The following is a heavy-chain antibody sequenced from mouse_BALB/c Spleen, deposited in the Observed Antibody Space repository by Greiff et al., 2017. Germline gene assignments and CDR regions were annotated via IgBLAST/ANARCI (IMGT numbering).Heavy chain of an antibody. V-gene: IGHV2-6-7*01. Sequence: VKLKESGPGLVAPSQSLSITCTVSGFSLTGYGVNWVRQPPGKGLEWLGMIWGDGSTDYNSALKSRLSISKDNSKSQVFLKMNSLQTDDTARYYCARAPSYDGYYPYYAMDYWGQGTSVTVSS. D-gene: IGHD2-3*01. CDR3: ARAPSYDGYYPYYAMDY. CDR2: IWGDGST. J-gene: IGHJ4*01. CDR1: GFSLTGYG.